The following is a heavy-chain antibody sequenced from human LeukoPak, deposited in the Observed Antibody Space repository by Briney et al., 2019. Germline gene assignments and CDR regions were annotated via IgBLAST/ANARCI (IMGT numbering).Heavy chain of an antibody. J-gene: IGHJ4*02. Sequence: SVKVSCKASGGTFSGYAISWVRQAPGQGLEWVGGIIPIFGTANYAQKFQGRVTITAGESTSTAYMELSSLRSEDTAVYYCARAGSGESFDYWGQGTLVTVSS. D-gene: IGHD3-10*01. CDR2: IIPIFGTA. V-gene: IGHV1-69*13. CDR1: GGTFSGYA. CDR3: ARAGSGESFDY.